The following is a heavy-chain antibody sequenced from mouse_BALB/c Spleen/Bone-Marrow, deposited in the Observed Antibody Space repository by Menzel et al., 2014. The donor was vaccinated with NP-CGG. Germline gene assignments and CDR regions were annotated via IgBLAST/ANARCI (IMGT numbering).Heavy chain of an antibody. CDR2: IRLKSNNYAT. J-gene: IGHJ1*01. Sequence: EVKVEESGGGLVQPGGSMKLSCVASGFTFSNYWMNWVRQSPEKGLEWVAEIRLKSNNYATHYAESVKGRFTISRDDSKSSVYLQMNNLRAEDTGIYYCTREIYDGYWYFDDWGAGTTVTVSS. V-gene: IGHV6-6*02. D-gene: IGHD2-3*01. CDR1: GFTFSNYW. CDR3: TREIYDGYWYFDD.